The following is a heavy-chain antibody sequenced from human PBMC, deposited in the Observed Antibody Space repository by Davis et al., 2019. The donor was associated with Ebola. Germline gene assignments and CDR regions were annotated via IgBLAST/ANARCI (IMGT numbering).Heavy chain of an antibody. D-gene: IGHD3-10*01. Sequence: MPSETLSLTCTVSGGSVSSGSYYWSWIRQPPGKGLEWIGYIYYSGSTNYNPSLKSRVTISVDTSKNQFSLKLSSVTAADTAVYYCARGRLWFGELSQYYFDYWGQGTLVTVSS. V-gene: IGHV4-61*01. J-gene: IGHJ4*02. CDR1: GGSVSSGSYY. CDR2: IYYSGST. CDR3: ARGRLWFGELSQYYFDY.